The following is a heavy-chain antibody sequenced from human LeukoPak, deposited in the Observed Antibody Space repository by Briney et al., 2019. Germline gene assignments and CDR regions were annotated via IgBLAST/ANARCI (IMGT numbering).Heavy chain of an antibody. V-gene: IGHV1-18*01. CDR3: ARELVAYYDILTGYYIPDLFDY. D-gene: IGHD3-9*01. CDR2: ISAYNGNT. J-gene: IGHJ4*02. Sequence: GASVKVSCKASGYTFTSYGISWVRQAPGQGLEWMGWISAYNGNTNYAQKLQGRVTITADKSTSTAYMELSSLRSEDTAVYYCARELVAYYDILTGYYIPDLFDYWGQGTLVTVSS. CDR1: GYTFTSYG.